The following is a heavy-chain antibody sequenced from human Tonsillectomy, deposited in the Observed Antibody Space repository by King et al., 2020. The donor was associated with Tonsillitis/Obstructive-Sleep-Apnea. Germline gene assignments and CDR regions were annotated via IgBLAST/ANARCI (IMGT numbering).Heavy chain of an antibody. CDR1: GGSISNSGYD. D-gene: IGHD1-26*01. V-gene: IGHV4-39*07. CDR2: IYYRGNT. J-gene: IGHJ5*02. CDR3: ARVIHRGRFEGSRLDP. Sequence: QLQESGPGLVRPSETLSLTCIVSGGSISNSGYDWGWIRQSPGKGLEWIGKIYYRGNTNYNPSLQSRVSITVDTSKNQFSLKFNSVTAADTAVYYWARVIHRGRFEGSRLDPWGQGTLVTVSS.